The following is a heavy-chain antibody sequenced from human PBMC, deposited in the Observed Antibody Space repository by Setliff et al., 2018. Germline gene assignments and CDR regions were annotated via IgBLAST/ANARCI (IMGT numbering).Heavy chain of an antibody. D-gene: IGHD2-2*01. CDR2: ISPYTGNI. J-gene: IGHJ4*02. CDR3: ARLVRYCTRTSCQRTSGAEL. Sequence: ASVKVSCKTSGYTSSSYGISWVRQAPGQGLQWMGWISPYTGNIYSAQRFQGRVTLTTDASTSTAYLEVRSLTSDDTAIYYCARLVRYCTRTSCQRTSGAELWGQGTLVTVSS. V-gene: IGHV1-18*01. CDR1: GYTSSSYG.